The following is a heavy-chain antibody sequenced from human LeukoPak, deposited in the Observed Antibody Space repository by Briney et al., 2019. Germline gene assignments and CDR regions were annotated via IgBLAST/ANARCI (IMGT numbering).Heavy chain of an antibody. CDR2: ISGSGGDT. J-gene: IGHJ6*03. D-gene: IGHD2-21*01. CDR1: GFPFSSFP. Sequence: PGGSLRLSCAVSGFPFSSFPMSWVRQAPGKGLEWVSGISGSGGDTYYADSVKGRFTISRDNPKNMLYLQMNSLSAEDTAIYYCAKETKVVIYYVDVWGKGTTVTVSS. CDR3: AKETKVVIYYVDV. V-gene: IGHV3-23*01.